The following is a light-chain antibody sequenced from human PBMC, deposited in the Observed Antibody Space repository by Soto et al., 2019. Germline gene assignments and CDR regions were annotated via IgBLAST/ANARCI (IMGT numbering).Light chain of an antibody. CDR3: QQYGSSPWT. V-gene: IGKV3-20*01. CDR2: AAS. CDR1: QSVSSSN. J-gene: IGKJ1*01. Sequence: EIVLTQSPGTLSLSPGERATLSCRASQSVSSSNLAWYQQKPGQAPRLLIYAASSRATGIPDRFSGSGSGTDVTLTSSRLEPEDFSVYYCQQYGSSPWTFGQGTKVEIQ.